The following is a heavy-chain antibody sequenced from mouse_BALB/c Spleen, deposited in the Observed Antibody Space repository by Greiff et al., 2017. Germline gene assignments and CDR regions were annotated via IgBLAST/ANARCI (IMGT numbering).Heavy chain of an antibody. V-gene: IGHV5-17*02. J-gene: IGHJ1*01. D-gene: IGHD2-2*01. CDR1: GFTFSSFG. CDR3: ARAGGYDGYWYFDV. CDR2: ISSGSSTI. Sequence: EVHLVESGGGLVQPGGSRKLPCAAPGFTFSSFGLHWVRQAPEKGLEWVAYISSGSSTIYYADTVKVRFTISRDNPKNTLFLQMTSLRSEDTAMYYCARAGGYDGYWYFDVWGAGTTVTVSS.